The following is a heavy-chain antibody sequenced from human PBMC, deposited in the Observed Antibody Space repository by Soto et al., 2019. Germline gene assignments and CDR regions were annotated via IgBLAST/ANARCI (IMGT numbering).Heavy chain of an antibody. V-gene: IGHV3-23*01. J-gene: IGHJ4*02. CDR3: AKDGDIVLMVYAIPYFDY. CDR2: ISGSGGST. CDR1: GFTFSSYA. Sequence: GGSLRLSCAASGFTFSSYAMSWVRQAPGKGLEWVSAISGSGGSTYYADSVKGRFTISRDNSKNTLYLQMNSLRAEDTAVYYCAKDGDIVLMVYAIPYFDYWGQGTLVTVSS. D-gene: IGHD2-8*01.